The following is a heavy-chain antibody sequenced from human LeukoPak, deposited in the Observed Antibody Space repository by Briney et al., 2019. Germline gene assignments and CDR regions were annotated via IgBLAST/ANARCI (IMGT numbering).Heavy chain of an antibody. Sequence: PGGSLRLSCAASGFTFSSYGMHWVRQAPGKGLEGVAVLWSDGSNKYYADSVKGRFTISRDNSKNKLYLQMDGLRAEDTAVYYCAKDHDTSGSAGYFKHWGQGNQVTVFS. CDR2: LWSDGSNK. CDR3: AKDHDTSGSAGYFKH. CDR1: GFTFSSYG. J-gene: IGHJ1*01. V-gene: IGHV3-33*06. D-gene: IGHD3-22*01.